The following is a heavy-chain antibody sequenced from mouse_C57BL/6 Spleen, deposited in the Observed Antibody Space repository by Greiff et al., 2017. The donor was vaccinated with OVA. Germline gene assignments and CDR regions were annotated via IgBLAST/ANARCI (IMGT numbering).Heavy chain of an antibody. V-gene: IGHV2-9*01. Sequence: VKLMESGPGLVAPSQSLSITCTVSGFSLTSYGVDWVRQPPGKGLEWLGVIWGGGSTNYNSALMSRLSISKDNSKSQGCLKMNSLQTDDTAMDYCAKRDSSGYVGARDYWGQGTSVTVSS. CDR3: AKRDSSGYVGARDY. CDR2: IWGGGST. D-gene: IGHD3-2*02. J-gene: IGHJ4*01. CDR1: GFSLTSYG.